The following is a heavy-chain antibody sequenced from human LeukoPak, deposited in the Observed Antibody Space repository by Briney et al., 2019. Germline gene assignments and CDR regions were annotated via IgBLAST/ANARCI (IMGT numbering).Heavy chain of an antibody. CDR2: ISAGGGSS. D-gene: IGHD1-20*01. Sequence: GGSLRLSCAASGFTFSTYAMSWARQAPGKGLEWVSPISAGGGSSYYADSVKGRFTISRDSSKNTLYLQMNNLRPEDTAVYYCVKETGITGAGDCWGQGTLVTVSS. CDR1: GFTFSTYA. CDR3: VKETGITGAGDC. J-gene: IGHJ4*02. V-gene: IGHV3-23*01.